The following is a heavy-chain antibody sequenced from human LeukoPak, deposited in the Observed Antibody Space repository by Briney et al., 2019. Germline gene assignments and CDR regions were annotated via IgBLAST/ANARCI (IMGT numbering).Heavy chain of an antibody. CDR1: GFTFSSYN. J-gene: IGHJ4*02. V-gene: IGHV3-48*01. Sequence: GGSLRLSCAASGFTFSSYNMNWVRQAPGKGLEWVSYISTSSSSIHYADSVKGRFTISRDNAQNSLYLQMSSLRAEDTAVYYCARTWDGYTYGYYYWGQGTLVTVSS. CDR2: ISTSSSSI. D-gene: IGHD5-18*01. CDR3: ARTWDGYTYGYYY.